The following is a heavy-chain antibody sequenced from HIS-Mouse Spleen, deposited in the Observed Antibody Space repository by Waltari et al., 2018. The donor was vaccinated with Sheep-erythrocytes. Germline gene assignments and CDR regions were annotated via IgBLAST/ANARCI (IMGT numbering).Heavy chain of an antibody. J-gene: IGHJ4*02. V-gene: IGHV3-21*01. D-gene: IGHD1-26*01. CDR1: GFTFSSYS. Sequence: EVQLVESGGGLVKPGGSLRLSCAASGFTFSSYSMNWVRQAPGKGLRCASSIRSSSSYIYRQAPGKGRFTISRDNAKNSLYLQMNSLRAEDTAVYYCARVASGATFDYWGQGTLVTVSS. CDR3: ARVASGATFDY. CDR2: IRSSSSYI.